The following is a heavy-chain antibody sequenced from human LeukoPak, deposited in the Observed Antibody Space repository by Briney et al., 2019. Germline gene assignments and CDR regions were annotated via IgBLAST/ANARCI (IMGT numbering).Heavy chain of an antibody. J-gene: IGHJ4*02. D-gene: IGHD3-9*01. CDR1: GFTFSSYW. Sequence: HPGGSLRLSCAASGFTFSSYWMHWVRQAQGKGLVWVSRINSDGSSTNYADSVKGRFTISRDNAKKRVYLQINSLRAEDTAVYYCASGEARRYFDWPPERAFDYWGQGTLVTVSS. V-gene: IGHV3-74*01. CDR2: INSDGSST. CDR3: ASGEARRYFDWPPERAFDY.